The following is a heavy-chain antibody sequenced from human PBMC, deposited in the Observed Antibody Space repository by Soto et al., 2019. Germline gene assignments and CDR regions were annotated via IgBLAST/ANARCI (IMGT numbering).Heavy chain of an antibody. J-gene: IGHJ6*02. V-gene: IGHV3-23*01. D-gene: IGHD3-3*01. Sequence: GSLRLSCAASGFTFSNYAMSWVRQAPGEGLEWVSGISGSGGSTYYADSVKGRLTISRDNSKNTLYLQMNSLRAEDTAVYYCAKQHYYDFWSGYNYGMDVWGQGTTVTVS. CDR2: ISGSGGST. CDR1: GFTFSNYA. CDR3: AKQHYYDFWSGYNYGMDV.